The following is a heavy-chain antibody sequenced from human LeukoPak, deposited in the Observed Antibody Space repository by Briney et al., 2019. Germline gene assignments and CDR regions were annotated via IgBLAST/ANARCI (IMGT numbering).Heavy chain of an antibody. Sequence: PSETLSLTCAVYGGSFSGYYWSWIRQPPGKGLEWIGEISHSGSTNYNPSLKSRVTISVDTSKNQFSLKLSSVTAADTAVYYCARGGLIPYYFDYWGQGTLVTVSS. CDR2: ISHSGST. CDR3: ARGGLIPYYFDY. V-gene: IGHV4-34*01. J-gene: IGHJ4*02. CDR1: GGSFSGYY.